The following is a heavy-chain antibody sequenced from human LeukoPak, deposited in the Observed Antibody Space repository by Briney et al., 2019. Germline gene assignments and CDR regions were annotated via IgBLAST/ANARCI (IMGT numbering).Heavy chain of an antibody. D-gene: IGHD3-3*02. CDR1: GFTFSSYA. V-gene: IGHV3-7*01. CDR2: IKQDGSEK. CDR3: ARGISSSFDY. J-gene: IGHJ4*02. Sequence: GGSLRLSCAASGFTFSSYAMHWVRQAPGKGLEWVANIKQDGSEKYYVDSVKGRFTISRDNAKNSLYLQMNSLRAEDTAVYYCARGISSSFDYWGQGTLVTVSS.